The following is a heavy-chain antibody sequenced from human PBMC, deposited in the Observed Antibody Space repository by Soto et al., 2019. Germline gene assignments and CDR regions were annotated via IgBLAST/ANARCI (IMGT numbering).Heavy chain of an antibody. D-gene: IGHD3-10*01. CDR2: ISGSGGST. Sequence: EVQLLESGGGLVQPGGSLRLSCAASGFTFSSYAMSWVRQAPGKRLEWVSAISGSGGSTYYADSLKGRFTTSRDNSKNTLYLQMNSLRAEDTAVYYCAKTGSKNWFDPWGQGTLVTVSS. CDR1: GFTFSSYA. V-gene: IGHV3-23*01. CDR3: AKTGSKNWFDP. J-gene: IGHJ5*02.